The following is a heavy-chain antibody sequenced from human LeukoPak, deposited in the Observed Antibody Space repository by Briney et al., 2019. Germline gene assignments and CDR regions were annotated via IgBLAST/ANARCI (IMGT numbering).Heavy chain of an antibody. D-gene: IGHD3-16*01. V-gene: IGHV4-34*01. CDR1: GGSFSGYY. J-gene: IGHJ3*02. CDR2: INHSGST. CDR3: ALGPEGGPDAFDI. Sequence: SETLSLTCAVYGGSFSGYYWSWIRQPPGKGLEWIGEINHSGSTNYNPSLKSRVTISVDTSKNQFSLKLSSVTAADTAVYYCALGPEGGPDAFDIWGQGTMVTVSS.